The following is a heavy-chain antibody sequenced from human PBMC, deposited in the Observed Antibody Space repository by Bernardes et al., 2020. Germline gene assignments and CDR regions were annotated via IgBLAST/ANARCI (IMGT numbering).Heavy chain of an antibody. D-gene: IGHD4-17*01. CDR3: ARLSPYGDYLGY. CDR2: IYYSVST. V-gene: IGHV4-39*01. CDR1: GGSISSSSYY. J-gene: IGHJ4*02. Sequence: TLSLTCTVSGGSISSSSYYWGWIRQPPGKGLEWIGSIYYSVSTYYNPSLKSRVTISVDTSKNQFSLKLSSVTAADTAVYYCARLSPYGDYLGYWGQGTLVTVSS.